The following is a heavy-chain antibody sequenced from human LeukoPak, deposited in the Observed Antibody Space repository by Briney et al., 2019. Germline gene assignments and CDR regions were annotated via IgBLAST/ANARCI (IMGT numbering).Heavy chain of an antibody. CDR2: ISYDGSNK. D-gene: IGHD3-22*01. V-gene: IGHV3-30*18. Sequence: GGSLRLSCAASGFTFSSYGMHWVRQAPGKGLEWVAVISYDGSNKYYADSVKGRFTISRDNSKNTLYLQMNSLRAEDTAVYYCAKGGGYYYDSSGYLHGFDYWGQGTLVTVSS. J-gene: IGHJ4*02. CDR1: GFTFSSYG. CDR3: AKGGGYYYDSSGYLHGFDY.